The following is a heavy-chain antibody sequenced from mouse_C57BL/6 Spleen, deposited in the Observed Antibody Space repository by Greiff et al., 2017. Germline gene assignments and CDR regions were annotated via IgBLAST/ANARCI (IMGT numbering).Heavy chain of an antibody. CDR3: ARPGYGSSPWYFDV. CDR1: GYTFTSYW. J-gene: IGHJ1*03. Sequence: QVQLQQPGAELVKPGASVKLSCKASGYTFTSYWMQWVKQRPGQGLEWIGEIDPSDSYTNYNQKFKGKATLTVDTSSSTAYMQLSSLTSEDSAVYYGARPGYGSSPWYFDVWGTGTTVTVSS. D-gene: IGHD1-1*01. V-gene: IGHV1-50*01. CDR2: IDPSDSYT.